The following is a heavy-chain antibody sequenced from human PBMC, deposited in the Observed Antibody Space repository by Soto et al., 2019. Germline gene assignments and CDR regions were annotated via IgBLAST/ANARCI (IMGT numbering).Heavy chain of an antibody. CDR2: ISWDGGST. Sequence: EVQLVESGGVVVQPGGSLRLSCAASGFTFDDYTMHWVRQAPGKGLEWVSLISWDGGSTYYADSVKGRFTISRDNSKNSLYLQMNSLRTEDTALYYCAKDNGMRSPRSPGNWGQGTLVTVSS. V-gene: IGHV3-43*01. D-gene: IGHD1-20*01. CDR3: AKDNGMRSPRSPGN. CDR1: GFTFDDYT. J-gene: IGHJ4*02.